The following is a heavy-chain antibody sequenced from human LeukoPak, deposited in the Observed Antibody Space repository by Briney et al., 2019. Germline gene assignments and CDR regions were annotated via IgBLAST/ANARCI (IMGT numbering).Heavy chain of an antibody. CDR2: VNPSDGST. V-gene: IGHV1-46*01. CDR1: GFTFSGYY. J-gene: IGHJ5*02. CDR3: ARDGLQTRYSWNDEGRKGWFDP. D-gene: IGHD1-1*01. Sequence: ASVKVSCKASGFTFSGYYMQWVRQAPGQGLEWMGIVNPSDGSTRYAQKFQGRVTTSGDTSTSTVYMELSSLRPEDTAVYYCARDGLQTRYSWNDEGRKGWFDPWGQGTLVTVSS.